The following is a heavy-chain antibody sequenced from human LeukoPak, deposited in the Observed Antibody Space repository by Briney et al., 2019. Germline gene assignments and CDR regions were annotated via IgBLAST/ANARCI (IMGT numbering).Heavy chain of an antibody. CDR2: IHADSGNT. CDR3: TIGLAGDWDAFDI. D-gene: IGHD6-19*01. V-gene: IGHV1-3*01. CDR1: GYTFTSYD. J-gene: IGHJ3*02. Sequence: ASVKVSCKASGYTFTSYDINWVRQAPGQRLEWMGWIHADSGNTKYSQKLQGRVAIARDTSASTIYMELTSLRIEDTAVYFCTIGLAGDWDAFDIWGLGTMVTVSS.